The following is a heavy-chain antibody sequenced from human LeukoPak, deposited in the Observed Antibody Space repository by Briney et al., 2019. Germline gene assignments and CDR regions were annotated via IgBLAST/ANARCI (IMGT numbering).Heavy chain of an antibody. V-gene: IGHV3-64D*06. CDR3: VNGDQSSWYRTLLY. J-gene: IGHJ4*02. CDR2: ISSNGGST. D-gene: IGHD6-13*01. CDR1: GFTFSTYA. Sequence: TGGSLRLSCSASGFTFSTYAMHWVRQAPGKGLEYVSAISSNGGSTYYADPVKGRFTISRDNSKNTLYLQMSSLRAEDTAMYYCVNGDQSSWYRTLLYWGQGTLVTVSS.